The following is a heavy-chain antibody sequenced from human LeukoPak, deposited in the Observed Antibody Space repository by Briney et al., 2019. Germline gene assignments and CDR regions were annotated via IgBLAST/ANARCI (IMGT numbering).Heavy chain of an antibody. J-gene: IGHJ3*02. D-gene: IGHD3-22*01. V-gene: IGHV4-39*01. CDR1: GGSISSSSYY. CDR2: IYYSGST. CDR3: ASVRDSSGYYYRGAFDI. Sequence: SETLSLTCTVSGGSISSSSYYWGWIRQPPGKGLEWIGSIYYSGSTYYNPSLKSRVTISVDTSKNQFSLKLSSVTAADTAVYYCASVRDSSGYYYRGAFDIWGQGTMVTVSS.